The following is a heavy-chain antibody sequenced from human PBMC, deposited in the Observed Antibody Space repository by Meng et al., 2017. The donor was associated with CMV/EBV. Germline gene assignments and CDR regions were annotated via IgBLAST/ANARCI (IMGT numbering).Heavy chain of an antibody. V-gene: IGHV3-30*04. CDR3: ARGLGTLRFLEWLPLDFDY. CDR1: GFTFSSYA. CDR2: ISYDGSNK. D-gene: IGHD3-3*01. J-gene: IGHJ4*02. Sequence: GGSLRLSCAASGFTFSSYAMHWVRQAPGKGLEWVAVISYDGSNKYYADSVKGRFTISRDNSKNTLYLQMNSLRAEDTAVYYCARGLGTLRFLEWLPLDFDYWGQGTLVTDSS.